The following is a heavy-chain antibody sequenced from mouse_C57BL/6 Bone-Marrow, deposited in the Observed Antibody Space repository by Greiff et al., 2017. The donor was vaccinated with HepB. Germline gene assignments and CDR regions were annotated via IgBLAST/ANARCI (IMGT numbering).Heavy chain of an antibody. Sequence: EVKLMESGGGLVQSGRSLRLSCATSGFTFSDFYMEWVRQAPGKGLEWIAASRNKANDYTTEYSASVKGRFIVSRDTSQSILYLQMNALRAEDTAIYYCARDAEGDYWGQGTSVTVSS. CDR1: GFTFSDFY. V-gene: IGHV7-1*01. CDR3: ARDAEGDY. J-gene: IGHJ4*01. CDR2: SRNKANDYTT.